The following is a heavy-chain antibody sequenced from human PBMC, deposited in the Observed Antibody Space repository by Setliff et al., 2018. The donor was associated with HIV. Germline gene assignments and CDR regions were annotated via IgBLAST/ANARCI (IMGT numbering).Heavy chain of an antibody. D-gene: IGHD3-10*01. Sequence: ASVKVSCKASGFTFKHYYIYWVQQAPGKGLKWMGRVDPADGETIYAEQFKDRVTISRDTSASTAHMELSSLRSEDMAVYYCARSQINLVRGVVHYFDYWGQGTPVTVSS. CDR1: GFTFKHYY. CDR2: VDPADGET. V-gene: IGHV1-69-2*01. J-gene: IGHJ4*02. CDR3: ARSQINLVRGVVHYFDY.